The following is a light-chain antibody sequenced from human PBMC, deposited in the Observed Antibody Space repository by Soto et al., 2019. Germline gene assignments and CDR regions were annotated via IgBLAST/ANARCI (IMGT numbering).Light chain of an antibody. CDR1: SGDVGGYNH. Sequence: QSALTQPPSASGSPGQSVTISCSGTSGDVGGYNHVSWYQHHPGEAPKLIIYEVSKRPSGVPDRFSGSKSGNTASLTVSGLQAEDESDYYCSSYAGDISNVVFGGGTKLTVL. J-gene: IGLJ2*01. V-gene: IGLV2-8*01. CDR3: SSYAGDISNVV. CDR2: EVS.